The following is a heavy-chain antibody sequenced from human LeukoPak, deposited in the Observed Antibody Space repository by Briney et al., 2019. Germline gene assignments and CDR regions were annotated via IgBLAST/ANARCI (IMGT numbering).Heavy chain of an antibody. V-gene: IGHV3-23*01. Sequence: GGSLRLSCAASGFTFSSYVMTWVRQAPGIGLEWFSTISVGGGSTYYAASVKGRFTISRDNSKNTLHLQMNSLRVGDTAVYYCVTRGTTGTKYLEHWGQGTLVTVSS. CDR1: GFTFSSYV. CDR2: ISVGGGST. J-gene: IGHJ4*02. CDR3: VTRGTTGTKYLEH. D-gene: IGHD1-1*01.